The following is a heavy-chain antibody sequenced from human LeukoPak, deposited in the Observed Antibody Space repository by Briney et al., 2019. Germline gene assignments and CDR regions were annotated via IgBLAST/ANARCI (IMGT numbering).Heavy chain of an antibody. CDR2: ISSSGSTI. CDR1: GFTFSSYE. CDR3: ARGFRRSDY. Sequence: PGGSLRLSCAASGFTFSSYEMNWVRQASGKGLEWVSYISSSGSTIYYADSVKGRFTISRDNAKNSLYLQMNSLRAEDTAVYYCARGFRRSDYWGQGTLVTVSS. V-gene: IGHV3-48*03. J-gene: IGHJ4*02.